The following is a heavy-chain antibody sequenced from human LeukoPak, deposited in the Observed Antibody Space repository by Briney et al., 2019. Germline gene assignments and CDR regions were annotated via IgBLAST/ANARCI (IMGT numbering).Heavy chain of an antibody. CDR2: IYYSGST. J-gene: IGHJ4*02. CDR3: ARSTMIVGMGPVHDY. V-gene: IGHV4-39*07. CDR1: GGSISSSSYY. Sequence: PSETLSLTCTVSGGSISSSSYYWGWIRQPPGKGLEWLVSIYYSGSTYYNPSLKSRVTISVDTSKNQFSLKLSSVTAADTAVYYCARSTMIVGMGPVHDYWGQGTLVTASS. D-gene: IGHD3-22*01.